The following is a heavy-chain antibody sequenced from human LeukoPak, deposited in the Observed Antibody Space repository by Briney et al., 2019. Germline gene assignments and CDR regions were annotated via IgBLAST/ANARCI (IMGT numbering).Heavy chain of an antibody. CDR2: MNPNSGNT. CDR1: GYTFTSYD. J-gene: IGHJ4*02. D-gene: IGHD3-10*01. CDR3: ARAGDIWFGESPHFDY. Sequence: GASVKVSCKASGYTFTSYDINWVRQATGQGLEWMGWMNPNSGNTGYAQKFQGRVTMTRNTSISTAYMELSSLRSEDTAEYYCARAGDIWFGESPHFDYWGQGTRVSVSS. V-gene: IGHV1-8*01.